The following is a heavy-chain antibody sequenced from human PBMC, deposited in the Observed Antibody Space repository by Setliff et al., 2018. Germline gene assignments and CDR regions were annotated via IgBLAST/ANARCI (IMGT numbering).Heavy chain of an antibody. CDR3: ARGGEYCDGVSYFSYNWFDM. J-gene: IGHJ5*02. CDR2: IHTGGGSA. CDR1: GYTFTGYY. Sequence: ASVKVSCKASGYTFTGYYMHWVRQAPGQGLEWMGIIHTGGGSASYAQKFQGRVTFTRDTSTSTLYMELSSLISEDTAVYYCARGGEYCDGVSYFSYNWFDMWGQGTLVTVSS. V-gene: IGHV1-46*01. D-gene: IGHD2-21*01.